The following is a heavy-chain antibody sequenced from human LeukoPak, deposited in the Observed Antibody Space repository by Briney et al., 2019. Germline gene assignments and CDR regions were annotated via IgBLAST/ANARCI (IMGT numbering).Heavy chain of an antibody. Sequence: PSETLSLTCTVSGGSISSSSHYWGWIRQPPGKGLEWIGSIFYSGSTSYNPSLKSRVTISVDTSKNQFSLKLSSVTAADTAVYYCARGLHWFDPWGQGTLVTVSS. CDR3: ARGLHWFDP. J-gene: IGHJ5*02. CDR1: GGSISSSSHY. CDR2: IFYSGST. D-gene: IGHD2-15*01. V-gene: IGHV4-39*01.